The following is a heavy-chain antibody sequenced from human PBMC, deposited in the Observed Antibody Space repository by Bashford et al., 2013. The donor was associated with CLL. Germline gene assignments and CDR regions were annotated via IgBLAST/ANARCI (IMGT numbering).Heavy chain of an antibody. Sequence: SGPTLVKPTETLTLTCTVSGFSLSNARMGVSWIRQPPGKALEWLAHIFSNDEKSYNPSLKSRVTISVDTSKNQFSLELRSVTPADTAVYYCARGLSTTTWVDYWGQGTLVTVSS. CDR3: ARGLSTTTWVDY. J-gene: IGHJ4*02. CDR2: IFSNDEK. CDR1: GFSLSNARMG. V-gene: IGHV2-26*02. D-gene: IGHD3-16*02.